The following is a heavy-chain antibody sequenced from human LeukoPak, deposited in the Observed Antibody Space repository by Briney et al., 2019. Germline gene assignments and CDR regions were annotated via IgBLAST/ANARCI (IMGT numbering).Heavy chain of an antibody. CDR2: ISAYNGNT. V-gene: IGHV1-18*04. Sequence: ASVKVSCKASGYTFTSYYMHWVRQAPGQGLEWMGWISAYNGNTNYAQKLQGRVTMTTDTSTSTAYMELRSLRSDDTAVYYCARESSGWSGRGAFDIWGQGTMVTVSS. CDR1: GYTFTSYY. CDR3: ARESSGWSGRGAFDI. D-gene: IGHD6-19*01. J-gene: IGHJ3*02.